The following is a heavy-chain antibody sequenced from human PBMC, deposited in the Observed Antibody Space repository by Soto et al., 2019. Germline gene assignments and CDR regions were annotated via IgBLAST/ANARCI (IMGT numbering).Heavy chain of an antibody. CDR1: GYTFTSYG. V-gene: IGHV1-18*04. D-gene: IGHD1-7*01. Sequence: ASVKVSCKASGYTFTSYGISWVRRAPGQGLEWMGWISAYNGNTNYAQKLQGRVTMTTDTSTSTAYMELRSLRSDDTAVYYCAITNWNYVRGLDYYGMDVWGQGTTVTVSS. CDR3: AITNWNYVRGLDYYGMDV. CDR2: ISAYNGNT. J-gene: IGHJ6*02.